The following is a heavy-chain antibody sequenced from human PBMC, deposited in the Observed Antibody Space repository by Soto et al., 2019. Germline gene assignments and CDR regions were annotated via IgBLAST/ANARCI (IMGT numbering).Heavy chain of an antibody. CDR1: GYTFISYG. J-gene: IGHJ4*02. D-gene: IGHD2-15*01. Sequence: QVQLVQSGAEVKKPGASVKVSCKASGYTFISYGISWVRQAPGQGLEWMGWISTYNGNTNYAQKVQGRVTMPTDTSTSTAYLDLRSLRSDDTAVYYCARDHSGGYCSGGLCQSGLGGYWGQGTLVTVSS. CDR3: ARDHSGGYCSGGLCQSGLGGY. V-gene: IGHV1-18*01. CDR2: ISTYNGNT.